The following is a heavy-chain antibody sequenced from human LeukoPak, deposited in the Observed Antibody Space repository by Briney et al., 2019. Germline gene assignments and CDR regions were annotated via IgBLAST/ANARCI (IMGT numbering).Heavy chain of an antibody. D-gene: IGHD3-16*01. CDR2: INPNSGGT. V-gene: IGHV1-2*02. CDR1: GYTFTGYY. Sequence: ASVKVSCKASGYTFTGYYMHWVRQAPGQGLEWVGWINPNSGGTNYAQKFQGRVTMTRDTSISTAYMELSRLRYDDTAVYYCARDWGHSDAFDIWGQGTMVTVSS. CDR3: ARDWGHSDAFDI. J-gene: IGHJ3*02.